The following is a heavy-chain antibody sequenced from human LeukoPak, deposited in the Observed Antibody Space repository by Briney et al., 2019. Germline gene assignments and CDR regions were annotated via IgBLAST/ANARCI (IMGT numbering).Heavy chain of an antibody. D-gene: IGHD6-13*01. CDR2: IYDSGTT. CDR1: GGSISSYY. CDR3: AKEGGQQLGLPFDS. V-gene: IGHV4-59*01. J-gene: IGHJ4*02. Sequence: PSETLSLTCTVSGGSISSYYWHWIRQPPGKGLEWIGCIYDSGTTNYNPSLKSRVTISGDTSKNQFSLKLSSVTAADTAVYYCAKEGGQQLGLPFDSWGQGTLVTVSS.